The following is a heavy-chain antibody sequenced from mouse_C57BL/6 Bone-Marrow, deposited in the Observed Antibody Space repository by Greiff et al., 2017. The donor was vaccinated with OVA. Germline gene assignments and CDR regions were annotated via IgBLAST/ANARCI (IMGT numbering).Heavy chain of an antibody. Sequence: EVKLVESGEGLVKPGGSLKLSCAASGFTFSSYAMSWVRQTPEKRLEWVAYISSGGDYIYYADTVKGRFTLSRDNARNTLYLQMSSLKSEDTAMYYCTREPYYSNSYYARDYWGQGTSVTVSS. D-gene: IGHD2-5*01. J-gene: IGHJ4*01. CDR2: ISSGGDYI. V-gene: IGHV5-9-1*02. CDR3: TREPYYSNSYYARDY. CDR1: GFTFSSYA.